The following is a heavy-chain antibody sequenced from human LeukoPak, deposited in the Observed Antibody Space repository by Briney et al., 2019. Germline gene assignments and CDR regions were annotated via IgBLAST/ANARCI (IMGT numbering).Heavy chain of an antibody. V-gene: IGHV4-4*07. CDR3: ARQGDDDAFDI. D-gene: IGHD3-16*01. CDR2: IYKSGTT. CDR1: GGSISSYY. Sequence: SETLSLTCTVSGGSISSYYWSWIRQPAGKGLEWIGRIYKSGTTNYNPSLKSRVTMSVDTSRNQFSLKLSSVTAADTAVYYCARQGDDDAFDIWGQGTMVTVSS. J-gene: IGHJ3*02.